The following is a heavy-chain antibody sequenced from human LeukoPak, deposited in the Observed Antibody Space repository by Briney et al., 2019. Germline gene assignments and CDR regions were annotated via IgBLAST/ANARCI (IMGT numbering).Heavy chain of an antibody. Sequence: GGSLRLSCAASGFTVSSYGMNWVRQPPGKGLEWVSSITSISSSINYADSVKGRFTISRDNAKNSLYLQMNSLRAEDTAVYYCAELGITMIGGVWGKGTTVTISS. V-gene: IGHV3-21*01. CDR2: ITSISSSI. CDR3: AELGITMIGGV. CDR1: GFTVSSYG. D-gene: IGHD3-10*02. J-gene: IGHJ6*04.